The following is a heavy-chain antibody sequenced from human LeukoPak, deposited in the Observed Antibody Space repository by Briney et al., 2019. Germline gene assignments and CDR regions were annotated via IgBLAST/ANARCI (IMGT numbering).Heavy chain of an antibody. J-gene: IGHJ4*02. CDR1: GGSFSGYY. CDR3: ARGSRYYGSGSYH. D-gene: IGHD3-10*01. Sequence: PSETLSLTCAVYGGSFSGYYWSLIRQPPGKGLEWIGEINHSGSTNYNPSLKSRVTISVDTSKNQFSLKLSSVTAADTAVYYCARGSRYYGSGSYHWGQGTLVTVSS. V-gene: IGHV4-34*01. CDR2: INHSGST.